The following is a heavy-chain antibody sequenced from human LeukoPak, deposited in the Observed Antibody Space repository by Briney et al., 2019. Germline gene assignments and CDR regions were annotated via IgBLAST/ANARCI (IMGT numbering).Heavy chain of an antibody. CDR1: GYTFTSYG. J-gene: IGHJ4*02. CDR2: INPNSGGT. D-gene: IGHD6-19*01. Sequence: GASVKVSCKASGYTFTSYGISWVRQAPGQGLEWMGWINPNSGGTNYAQKFQGRVTMTRDTSISTAYMELSRLRSDDTAVYYCARRWTYSSPDDYRGQGTLVTVSS. CDR3: ARRWTYSSPDDY. V-gene: IGHV1-2*02.